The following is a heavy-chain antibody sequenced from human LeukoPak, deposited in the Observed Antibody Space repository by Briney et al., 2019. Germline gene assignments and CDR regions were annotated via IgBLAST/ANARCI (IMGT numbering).Heavy chain of an antibody. J-gene: IGHJ4*02. CDR2: INPNSGVT. CDR1: GYTFSGNY. Sequence: ASLKVSCKASGYTFSGNYMHWVRQAPEQGLEWMGWINPNSGVTNSARKSQGGVTMTRDTSTSTACMEKSRLRSDDTAVYYCASPISVPQGSGWYYFDYWGQGTLVTVSS. V-gene: IGHV1-2*02. CDR3: ASPISVPQGSGWYYFDY. D-gene: IGHD6-19*01.